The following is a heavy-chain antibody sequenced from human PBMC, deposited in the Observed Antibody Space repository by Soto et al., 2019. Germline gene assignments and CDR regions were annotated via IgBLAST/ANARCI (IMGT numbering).Heavy chain of an antibody. V-gene: IGHV3-23*01. CDR2: ITADGGT. CDR1: GFTVSSHA. CDR3: APHVSCSGGSCQYDAFAI. J-gene: IGHJ3*02. D-gene: IGHD2-15*01. Sequence: EVQVLESGGGLVQPGGSLRLSCEGSGFTVSSHAMTWIRQAPGKGPEWVSTITADGGTYYADSVKGRFAMSRDTSESTLYLQMNSLGAEDTAAYYCAPHVSCSGGSCQYDAFAIRGQGTMVTVS.